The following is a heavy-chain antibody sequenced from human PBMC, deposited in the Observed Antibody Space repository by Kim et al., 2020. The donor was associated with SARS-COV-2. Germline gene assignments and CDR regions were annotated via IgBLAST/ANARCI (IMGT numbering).Heavy chain of an antibody. CDR3: VKLLSWGIAVAGTSSKPLDY. V-gene: IGHV3-64D*06. CDR1: GFTFSSYA. CDR2: ISSNGGST. Sequence: GGSLRLSCSASGFTFSSYAMHWVRQAPGKGLEYVSAISSNGGSTYYADSVKGRFTISRDNSKNTLYLQMSSLRAEDTAVYYCVKLLSWGIAVAGTSSKPLDYWGQGTLVTVSS. J-gene: IGHJ4*02. D-gene: IGHD6-19*01.